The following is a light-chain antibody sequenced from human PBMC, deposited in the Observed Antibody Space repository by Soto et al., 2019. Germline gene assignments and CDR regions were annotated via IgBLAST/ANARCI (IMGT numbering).Light chain of an antibody. Sequence: EIGWTQSPGTLSLSPGERATLSCRASQRITSNFLAWCQQKAGLASRLLIDGASTRASGVPDRFSGGGSGTDFVLTISRLEPEDFAVYYCQQYGSSPFTFGHGTKLQI. V-gene: IGKV3-20*01. CDR1: QRITSNF. CDR3: QQYGSSPFT. J-gene: IGKJ2*01. CDR2: GAS.